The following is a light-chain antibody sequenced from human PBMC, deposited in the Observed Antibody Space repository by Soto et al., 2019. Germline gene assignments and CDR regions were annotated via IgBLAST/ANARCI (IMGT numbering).Light chain of an antibody. CDR1: QSISVW. Sequence: DIQMTQSPSTLSASVGDTVTITCRASQSISVWLAWYQQKPGKAPNLLIYKASTLESGVPSRFSGSGSGKEFTLTSSSLQPDDFSSYYCKQSDSYPLTIGGGTKVDIK. V-gene: IGKV1-5*03. J-gene: IGKJ4*01. CDR2: KAS. CDR3: KQSDSYPLT.